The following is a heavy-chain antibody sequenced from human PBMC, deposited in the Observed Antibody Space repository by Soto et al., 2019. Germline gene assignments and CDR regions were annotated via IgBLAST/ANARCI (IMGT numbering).Heavy chain of an antibody. V-gene: IGHV4-59*01. CDR1: GGSLSRYY. CDR2: LYNAGST. J-gene: IGHJ6*02. Sequence: SETLSLTCTVSGGSLSRYYWSWIRQPPGKGLEWIGYLYNAGSTIYNPSLKSRVTISVDMSQNQFSLNLNYVTAADTAVYYCARDYYDRSGPGYYYSGMDVWGQGTTVTVSS. CDR3: ARDYYDRSGPGYYYSGMDV. D-gene: IGHD3-22*01.